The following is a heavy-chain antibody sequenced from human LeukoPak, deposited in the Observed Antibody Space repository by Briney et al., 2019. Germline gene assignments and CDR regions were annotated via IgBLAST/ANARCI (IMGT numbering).Heavy chain of an antibody. CDR1: GFTLSIDN. J-gene: IGHJ4*02. CDR2: ISSSSSSM. V-gene: IGHV3-48*04. CDR3: ARDGGDSSGWYGGIGY. D-gene: IGHD6-19*01. Sequence: GGSLRLSCAAYGFTLSIDNMTWVRQAPGKGLEWDPYISSSSSSMYYADSVKGRFTISRDNAKNSLYLQMNSLRAEDTAVYYCARDGGDSSGWYGGIGYWGQGTLVTVSS.